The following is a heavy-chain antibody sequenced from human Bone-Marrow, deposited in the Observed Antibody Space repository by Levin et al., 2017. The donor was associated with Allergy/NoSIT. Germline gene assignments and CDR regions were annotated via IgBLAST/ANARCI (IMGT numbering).Heavy chain of an antibody. Sequence: PGGSLRLSCAVYGGSFSGYYWSWIRQPPGKGLEWIGEINHSGSTNYNPSLKSRVTISVDTSKNQFSLKLSSVTAADTAVYYCARRSAAYYYYYYGMDVWGQGTTVTVSS. V-gene: IGHV4-34*01. J-gene: IGHJ6*02. CDR3: ARRSAAYYYYYYGMDV. CDR2: INHSGST. D-gene: IGHD2-15*01. CDR1: GGSFSGYY.